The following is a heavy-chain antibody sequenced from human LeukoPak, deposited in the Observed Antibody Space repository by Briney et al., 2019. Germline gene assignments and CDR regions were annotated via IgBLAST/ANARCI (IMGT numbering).Heavy chain of an antibody. V-gene: IGHV3-74*01. J-gene: IGHJ4*02. CDR2: INEDGRTT. Sequence: GGCLRLSCASSGFTFSSYWMQGVGEVAGKGGVWVSGINEDGRTTDYADCVKGRFTMSRDNAKNTLYLQMNSLRAEDTSVYYCARALRGARDYWGQGTLVTVSS. CDR1: GFTFSSYW. D-gene: IGHD1-26*01. CDR3: ARALRGARDY.